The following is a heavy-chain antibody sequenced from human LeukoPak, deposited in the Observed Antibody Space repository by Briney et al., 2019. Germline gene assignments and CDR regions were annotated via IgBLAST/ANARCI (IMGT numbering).Heavy chain of an antibody. CDR1: GYSFTSYY. Sequence: GASVKVSCKASGYSFTSYYIHWVRQAPGQGLEWMGWTDHSDNTNSAQKLQGRITMTTDTSTSTAYMELRSLRSDDTAVYYCARLGRGGAFDIWGQGTLVTVSS. CDR2: TDHSDNT. D-gene: IGHD7-27*01. J-gene: IGHJ3*02. CDR3: ARLGRGGAFDI. V-gene: IGHV1-18*04.